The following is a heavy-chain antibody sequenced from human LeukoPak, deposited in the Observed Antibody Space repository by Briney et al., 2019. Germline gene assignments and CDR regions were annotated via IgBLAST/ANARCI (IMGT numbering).Heavy chain of an antibody. V-gene: IGHV4-59*01. CDR1: GDSISNYY. J-gene: IGHJ3*02. Sequence: SETLSLTCTVSGDSISNYYWNWIRQPPGKGLEWIGYVYYSGGTNYNPSLKSRVTISVDTSKNQFSLKLSSVTAADTAVYYCARVYGAGYDFRGAFDIWGQGTMVTVSS. D-gene: IGHD5-12*01. CDR2: VYYSGGT. CDR3: ARVYGAGYDFRGAFDI.